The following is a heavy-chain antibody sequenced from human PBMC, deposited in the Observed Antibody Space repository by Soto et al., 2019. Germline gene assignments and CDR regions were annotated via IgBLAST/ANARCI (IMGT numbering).Heavy chain of an antibody. Sequence: EVQLVESGGGLVKPGGSLRLSCAASGFTFSSYSMNWVRQAPGKGLEWVSSISSSSSYIYYADSVKGRFTISRDNAKNSLYLQMNSLRAEDTAVYYCARELGYYYGSGSYFDTWGQGTMVTVSS. D-gene: IGHD3-10*01. CDR3: ARELGYYYGSGSYFDT. CDR1: GFTFSSYS. J-gene: IGHJ3*02. CDR2: ISSSSSYI. V-gene: IGHV3-21*01.